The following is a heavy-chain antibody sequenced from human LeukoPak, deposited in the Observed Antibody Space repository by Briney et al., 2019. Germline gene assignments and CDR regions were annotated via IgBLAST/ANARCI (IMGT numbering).Heavy chain of an antibody. CDR3: ARGTLNIPGEHGAFDY. CDR2: ISTSSSYI. CDR1: GFTFSTFG. J-gene: IGHJ4*02. D-gene: IGHD1-14*01. V-gene: IGHV3-21*01. Sequence: GGTLRLSCETSGFTFSTFGMSWVRQAPGKGLEWVSSISTSSSYIHYADSVKGRFTSSRDNAKNSLYLQMNSLRAEDTAVYYCARGTLNIPGEHGAFDYWGQGTLVTVSS.